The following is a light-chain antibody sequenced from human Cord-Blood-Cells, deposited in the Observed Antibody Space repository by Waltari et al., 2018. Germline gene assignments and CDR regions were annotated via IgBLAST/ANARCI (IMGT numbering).Light chain of an antibody. CDR2: DAS. J-gene: IGKJ1*01. CDR1: QSISSW. V-gene: IGKV1-5*01. CDR3: KQYNSYSWT. Sequence: DIQMTQSPSTLSASVGDRVTITCRASQSISSWLAWYQQKPGKAPKLLIYDASSLESGVPSRFSGSGSGTEFTLTISSLQPDDFATNYCKQYNSYSWTFGQGTKVEIK.